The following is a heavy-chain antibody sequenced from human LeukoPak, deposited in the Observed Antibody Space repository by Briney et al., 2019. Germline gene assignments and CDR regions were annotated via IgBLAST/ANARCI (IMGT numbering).Heavy chain of an antibody. CDR2: INHSGST. V-gene: IGHV4-34*01. CDR1: GGSFSRYY. CDR3: ARGLILAAILFDP. Sequence: SETLSLTCGVYGGSFSRYYWSWIRQPPGKGLEWIGEINHSGSTNYNPSLKSRVTISVDTSKNQFSLKLSSVTAADTAVYYCARGLILAAILFDPWGQGTLVTVSS. J-gene: IGHJ5*02. D-gene: IGHD2-15*01.